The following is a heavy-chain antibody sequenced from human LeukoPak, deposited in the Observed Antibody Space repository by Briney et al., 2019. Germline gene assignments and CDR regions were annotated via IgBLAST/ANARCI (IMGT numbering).Heavy chain of an antibody. CDR3: ARGRRTSRKDYFDY. CDR2: IIPIFGTA. CDR1: GGTFSSYA. J-gene: IGHJ4*02. V-gene: IGHV1-69*05. Sequence: RASVKVSCKASGGTFSSYAISWVRQAPGQGLEWMGGIIPIFGTANYAQKFQGRVTITTDESTSTAYMELSSLRSEDTAVYCCARGRRTSRKDYFDYWGQGTLVTVSS.